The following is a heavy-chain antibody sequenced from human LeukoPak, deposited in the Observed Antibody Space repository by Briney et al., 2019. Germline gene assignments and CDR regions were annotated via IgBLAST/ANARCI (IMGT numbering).Heavy chain of an antibody. D-gene: IGHD6-19*01. CDR1: GFTFTSYD. CDR3: ARGRQWLVPLDY. V-gene: IGHV1-8*01. J-gene: IGHJ4*02. CDR2: MNPKSGNT. Sequence: ASVKVSCKASGFTFTSYDINWVRQATGQGLGWMGWMNPKSGNTGYARKFQGRVTMTRNTSVSTAYMELSSLRSEDAAVYYCARGRQWLVPLDYWGQGTRVTVRS.